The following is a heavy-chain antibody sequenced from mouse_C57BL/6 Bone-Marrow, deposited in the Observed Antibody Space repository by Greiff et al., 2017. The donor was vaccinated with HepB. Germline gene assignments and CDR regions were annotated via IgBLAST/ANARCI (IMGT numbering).Heavy chain of an antibody. CDR3: AREGFITTVVGPFAY. D-gene: IGHD1-1*01. V-gene: IGHV1-52*01. CDR1: GYTFTSYW. CDR2: IDPSDSET. J-gene: IGHJ3*01. Sequence: QVQLQQPGAELVRPGSSVKLSCKASGYTFTSYWMHWVKQRPIQGLEWIGNIDPSDSETHYNQKFKDKATLTVDKSSSTAYMQLSSLTSEDSAVYYCAREGFITTVVGPFAYWGQGTLVTVSA.